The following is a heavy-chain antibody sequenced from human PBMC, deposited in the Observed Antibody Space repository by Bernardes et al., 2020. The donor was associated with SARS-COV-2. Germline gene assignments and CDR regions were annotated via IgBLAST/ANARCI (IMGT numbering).Heavy chain of an antibody. D-gene: IGHD3-10*01. J-gene: IGHJ5*02. CDR1: GDTFNVYH. V-gene: IGHV1-2*02. CDR3: ASPSDSGSYYLKTGNWFDP. CDR2: INPNSGAT. Sequence: ASVKVSCKASGDTFNVYHIHWVRLAPGQGLEWMGWINPNSGATNYAQKFQGRVTMTRDLSIITAYMELSSLRSDDTAVYFCASPSDSGSYYLKTGNWFDPWGQGTLVTVSS.